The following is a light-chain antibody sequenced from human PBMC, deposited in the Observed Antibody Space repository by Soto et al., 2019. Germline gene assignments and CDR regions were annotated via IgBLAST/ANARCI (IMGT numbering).Light chain of an antibody. J-gene: IGLJ3*02. V-gene: IGLV2-8*01. Sequence: QSVLTQPPSASGSPGQSGTISCTGTSSDVGTHGYVSWYQQHAGKAPKLMIYDVTKRPSGVPDRFSGSKSANTASLTFSGLQAEDEADYYCMCYAGGNNWVFGGGTQLTVL. CDR1: SSDVGTHGY. CDR2: DVT. CDR3: MCYAGGNNWV.